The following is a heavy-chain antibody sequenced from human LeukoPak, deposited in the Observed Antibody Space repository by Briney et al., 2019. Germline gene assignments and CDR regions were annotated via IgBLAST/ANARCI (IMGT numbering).Heavy chain of an antibody. CDR3: ARDLWGYCSSTSCYP. D-gene: IGHD2-2*01. CDR1: GYTFSSYA. Sequence: ASVKVSCRASGYTFSSYAISWVRQAPGQGLEWMGRIIPILGIANYAQKFQGRVTITADKSTSTAYMELSSLRSEDTAVYYCARDLWGYCSSTSCYPWGQGTLVTVSS. J-gene: IGHJ5*02. CDR2: IIPILGIA. V-gene: IGHV1-69*04.